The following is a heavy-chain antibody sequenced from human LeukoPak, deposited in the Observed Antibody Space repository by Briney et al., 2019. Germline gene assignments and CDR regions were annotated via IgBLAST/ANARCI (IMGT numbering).Heavy chain of an antibody. D-gene: IGHD1-1*01. V-gene: IGHV1-3*01. J-gene: IGHJ6*02. CDR3: ARASWNYDGMDV. CDR1: GYTFTSYA. CDR2: INAGNGNT. Sequence: GASVKVSCKASGYTFTSYAMHWVRKAPAQRLEWMGWINAGNGNTKYSQKFQGRVTITRDTSASTAYMELSSLRSEDTAVYYCARASWNYDGMDVWGQGTTVTVSS.